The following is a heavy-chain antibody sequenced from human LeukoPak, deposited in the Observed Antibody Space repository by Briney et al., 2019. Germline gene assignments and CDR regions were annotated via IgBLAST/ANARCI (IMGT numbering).Heavy chain of an antibody. CDR1: GGTFSSYA. D-gene: IGHD3-22*01. CDR2: IIPIFGTA. J-gene: IGHJ6*02. CDR3: ARDMDSSRGYGMDV. V-gene: IGHV1-69*13. Sequence: ASVKVSCKASGGTFSSYAISWVQQAPGQGLEWMGGIIPIFGTANYAQKFQGRVTITADESTSTAYMELSSLRSEDTAVYYCARDMDSSRGYGMDVWGQGTTVTVSS.